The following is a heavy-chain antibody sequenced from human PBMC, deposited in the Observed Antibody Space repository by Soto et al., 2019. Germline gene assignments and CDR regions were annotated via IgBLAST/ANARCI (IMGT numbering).Heavy chain of an antibody. J-gene: IGHJ4*02. CDR1: GYTFTSYG. D-gene: IGHD1-1*01. CDR3: ARGRYGDY. Sequence: QVHLVQSGAEVKKPGASVKVSCKGSGYTFTSYGITWVRQAPGQGLEWMGWISAHNGNTDYAQKLQGRVTVTRDTSTSTAYMELRSLGSDDTAVYYCARGRYGDYWGQGALVTVSS. CDR2: ISAHNGNT. V-gene: IGHV1-18*01.